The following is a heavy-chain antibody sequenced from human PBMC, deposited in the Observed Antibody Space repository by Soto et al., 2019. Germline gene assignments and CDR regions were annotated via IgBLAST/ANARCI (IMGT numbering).Heavy chain of an antibody. D-gene: IGHD3-10*01. CDR2: INPSGGST. CDR1: GYTFTSYY. CDR3: ASDRGYDPSAGSYYYYGMDV. J-gene: IGHJ6*02. Sequence: ASVKVSCKASGYTFTSYYMHWVRQAPGQGLEWMGIINPSGGSTSYAQKFQGRVTMTRDTSTSTVYMELSSLRSEDTAVYYCASDRGYDPSAGSYYYYGMDVWGQGTTVTVSS. V-gene: IGHV1-46*01.